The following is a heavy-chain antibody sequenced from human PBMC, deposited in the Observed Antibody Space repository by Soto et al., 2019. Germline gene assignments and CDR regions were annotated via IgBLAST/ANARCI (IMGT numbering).Heavy chain of an antibody. J-gene: IGHJ3*02. CDR3: ARLNIVVVVAATPGAFDI. CDR1: GGSISSSSYY. CDR2: IYYSGST. Sequence: SETLSLTCTVSGGSISSSSYYWGWIRQPPGKGLEWIGSIYYSGSTYYNPSLKSRVTISVDTYKNEFSLKLSSVTAADTAVYYCARLNIVVVVAATPGAFDIWGQGTMVTVSS. V-gene: IGHV4-39*01. D-gene: IGHD2-15*01.